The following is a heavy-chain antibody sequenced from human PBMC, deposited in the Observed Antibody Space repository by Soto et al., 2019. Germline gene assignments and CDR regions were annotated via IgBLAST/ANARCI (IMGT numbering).Heavy chain of an antibody. CDR2: ISACNGNT. J-gene: IGHJ6*02. D-gene: IGHD3-10*01. Sequence: QVQLVQSGAEVKKPGAAVKVSCKASGYTFTSYGISWVRQAPGQGREWMGWISACNGNTNYAQKLQGRVTMTTDTSTSTAYMELRSLRSDDTAVYYCARSTMVRGVINYYGMDVWGQGTTVTVSS. CDR3: ARSTMVRGVINYYGMDV. CDR1: GYTFTSYG. V-gene: IGHV1-18*01.